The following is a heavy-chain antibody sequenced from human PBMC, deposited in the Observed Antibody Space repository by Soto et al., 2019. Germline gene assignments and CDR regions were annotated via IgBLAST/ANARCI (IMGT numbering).Heavy chain of an antibody. CDR1: GGTFSSYA. V-gene: IGHV1-69*13. Sequence: ASVKVSCTASGGTFSSYAISWVRQAPGQGLEWMGGIIPIFGTANYAQKFQGRVTITADESTSTAYMELSSLRSEDTAVYYCARVVNYYDSSGHYYGVLDYFDYWGGETLLT. J-gene: IGHJ4*01. D-gene: IGHD3-22*01. CDR3: ARVVNYYDSSGHYYGVLDYFDY. CDR2: IIPIFGTA.